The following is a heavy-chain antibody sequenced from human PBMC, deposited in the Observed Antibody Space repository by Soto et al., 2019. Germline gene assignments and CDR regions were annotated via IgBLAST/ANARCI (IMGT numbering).Heavy chain of an antibody. J-gene: IGHJ4*02. CDR1: GFTFSSYG. CDR2: IWYDGSNK. Sequence: GGSLRLSCAASGFTFSSYGMHWVRQAPGKGLEWVAVIWYDGSNKYYADSVKGRFTISRDNSKNTLYLQMNSLRAEDTAVYYCARDGRDGYNSAHYYFDYWGQGTLVTVSS. V-gene: IGHV3-33*01. CDR3: ARDGRDGYNSAHYYFDY. D-gene: IGHD1-1*01.